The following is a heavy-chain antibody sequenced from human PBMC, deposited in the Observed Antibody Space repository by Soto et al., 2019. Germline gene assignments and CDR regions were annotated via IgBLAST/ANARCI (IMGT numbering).Heavy chain of an antibody. CDR3: ARGPFHYYGSGSYLNWFDP. J-gene: IGHJ5*02. CDR2: IYYSGST. D-gene: IGHD3-10*01. CDR1: GGSISSGGYH. Sequence: PSETLSLTCAVSGGSISSGGYHWSWIRQPPGKGLEWIGYIYYSGSTKYNPSLKSRVTISVDTSNNQFSLKLNSVTAADTAVYYCARGPFHYYGSGSYLNWFDPWGQGTLVTVS. V-gene: IGHV4-61*08.